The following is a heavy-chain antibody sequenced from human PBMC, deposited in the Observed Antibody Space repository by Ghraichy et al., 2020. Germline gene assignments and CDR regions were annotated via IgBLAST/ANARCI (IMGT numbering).Heavy chain of an antibody. CDR2: IDWDDDK. V-gene: IGHV2-70*11. Sequence: SGPTLVKPTQTLTLTCTFSGFSLSTSGMCVSWIRQPPGKALEWLARIDWDDDKYYSTSLKTRLTISKDTSKNQVVLTMTNMDPVDTATYYCARIYLAKTVDTAMAGKERESYYYYYYMDVWGKGTTVTVSS. CDR3: ARIYLAKTVDTAMAGKERESYYYYYYMDV. CDR1: GFSLSTSGMC. D-gene: IGHD5-18*01. J-gene: IGHJ6*03.